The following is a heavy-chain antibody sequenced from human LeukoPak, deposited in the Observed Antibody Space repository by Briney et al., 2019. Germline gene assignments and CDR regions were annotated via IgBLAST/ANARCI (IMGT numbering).Heavy chain of an antibody. CDR3: ARYVVTRGYSFDY. J-gene: IGHJ4*02. CDR2: MFYSEST. CDR1: GASVSDGNYY. V-gene: IGHV4-61*01. Sequence: SETLSLTCSVSGASVSDGNYYWSWIRQPPGKGLEWIGYMFYSESTKYNPSLKSRVTISVDKSKNQFSLHMSSVTAADTAVYFCARYVVTRGYSFDYWGQGTLVTVSS. D-gene: IGHD4-23*01.